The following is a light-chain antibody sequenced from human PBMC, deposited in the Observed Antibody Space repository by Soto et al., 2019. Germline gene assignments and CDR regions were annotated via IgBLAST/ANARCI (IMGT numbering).Light chain of an antibody. CDR2: KAS. V-gene: IGKV1-5*03. J-gene: IGKJ1*01. Sequence: DIQVTQSPPTLSASVGDRVTITCRASQTISSWLAWYQQKPGRAPKLLIYKASTLKSGVPSRFSGSGSGTEFTLTISSLQPDDFATYYCQHYNSYSEAFGQGPKVDIK. CDR1: QTISSW. CDR3: QHYNSYSEA.